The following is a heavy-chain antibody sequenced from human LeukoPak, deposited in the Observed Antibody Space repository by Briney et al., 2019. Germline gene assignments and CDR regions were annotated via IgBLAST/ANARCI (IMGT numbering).Heavy chain of an antibody. CDR2: IYYSGST. V-gene: IGHV4-39*07. Sequence: ASETLSLTCTVSGGSISSSSYYWGWIRQPPGKGLEWIGTIYYSGSTYYNPSLKSRVTISVDTSKNQFSLKLSSVTAADTAVYYCARVPTITFFDYWGQGTLVTVSS. J-gene: IGHJ4*02. CDR3: ARVPTITFFDY. D-gene: IGHD3-10*01. CDR1: GGSISSSSYY.